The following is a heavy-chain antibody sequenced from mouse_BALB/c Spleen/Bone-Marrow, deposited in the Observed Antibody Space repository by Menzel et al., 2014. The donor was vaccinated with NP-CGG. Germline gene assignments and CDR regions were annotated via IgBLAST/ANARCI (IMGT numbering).Heavy chain of an antibody. CDR3: ARFITTATEYFDY. J-gene: IGHJ2*01. Sequence: VKLQESRAELARPGASVKMSCKASGYTFTSCTMHWVKQRPGQGLEWIGYINPSSGYTNYNQKFKDKATLTADKSSSTAYMQLSSLTSEDSAVYYCARFITTATEYFDYWGQGTTLTVSS. D-gene: IGHD1-2*01. CDR1: GYTFTSCT. CDR2: INPSSGYT. V-gene: IGHV1-4*01.